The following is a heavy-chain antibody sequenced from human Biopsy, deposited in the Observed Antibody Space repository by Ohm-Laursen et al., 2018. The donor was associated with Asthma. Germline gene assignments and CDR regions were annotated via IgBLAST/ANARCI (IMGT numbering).Heavy chain of an antibody. J-gene: IGHJ4*01. CDR1: GFSLDDCA. CDR2: ISWNSGNI. Sequence: SLRLSCTALGFSLDDCAMHWVRQAPGKGLEWVSSISWNSGNIDYAVSVKGRFTISRDNAKNSLYLQMQSLRPEDTAFYYCAKSADYYDSTDYLDFWGRGTLVTVSS. D-gene: IGHD3-22*01. CDR3: AKSADYYDSTDYLDF. V-gene: IGHV3-9*01.